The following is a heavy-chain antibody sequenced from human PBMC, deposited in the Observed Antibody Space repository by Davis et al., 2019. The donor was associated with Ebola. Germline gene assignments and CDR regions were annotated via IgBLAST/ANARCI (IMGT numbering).Heavy chain of an antibody. CDR2: ISAYNGNT. V-gene: IGHV1-18*01. D-gene: IGHD3-10*01. Sequence: ASSLVICYASAYFSFSNGISWLLHDPAQGIEWLGGISAYNGNTNYAQNLQGRVTMTTDTSTSTAYMEQRSLRSDDTAVYYCARSGNNNWFDPWGQGTLVTVSS. CDR3: ARSGNNNWFDP. J-gene: IGHJ5*02. CDR1: AYFSFSNG.